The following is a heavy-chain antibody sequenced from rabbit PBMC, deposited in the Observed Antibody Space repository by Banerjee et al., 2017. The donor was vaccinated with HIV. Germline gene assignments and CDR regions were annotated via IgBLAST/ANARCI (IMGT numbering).Heavy chain of an antibody. CDR3: ARISYDDYSNFSC. CDR1: GFSFSSSYW. J-gene: IGHJ2*01. D-gene: IGHD2-1*01. CDR2: IYTGSSGST. Sequence: QEQLEESGGDLVKPEGSLTLTCTASGFSFSSSYWICWVRQAPGKGLEWIACIYTGSSGSTYYASWAKGRFTISKTSSTTVTLQMTSLTAADTATYFCARISYDDYSNFSCWGPGTLVTVS. V-gene: IGHV1S45*01.